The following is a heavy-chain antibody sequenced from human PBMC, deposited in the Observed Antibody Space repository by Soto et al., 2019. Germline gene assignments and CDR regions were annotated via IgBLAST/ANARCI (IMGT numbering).Heavy chain of an antibody. CDR1: GFTFSTSG. V-gene: IGHV3-30*18. Sequence: QVQLVESGGGVVQSGRSLRLSCAASGFTFSTSGMNWIRQAPGKGLEWVAMISHDGGATYYVDSVKGRFTISRDTDKNTLHLQMDSLRPEDTATDYCAKDWGSSGWYNGFDPWGQGTLVTVSS. D-gene: IGHD6-13*01. J-gene: IGHJ5*02. CDR3: AKDWGSSGWYNGFDP. CDR2: ISHDGGAT.